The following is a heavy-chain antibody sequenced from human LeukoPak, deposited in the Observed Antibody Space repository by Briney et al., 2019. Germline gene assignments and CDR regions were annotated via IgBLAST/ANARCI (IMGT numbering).Heavy chain of an antibody. D-gene: IGHD5-18*01. CDR3: ARRDSSDYYYYGMDV. V-gene: IGHV1-69*06. CDR2: IIPIFGTA. Sequence: SVKVSCKASGGTFSSYAISWVRQAPGQGLEWMGGIIPIFGTANYAQKFQGRVTITADKSTSTAYMELSSLRSEDTAVYYCARRDSSDYYYYGMDVWGQGTTVTVSS. CDR1: GGTFSSYA. J-gene: IGHJ6*02.